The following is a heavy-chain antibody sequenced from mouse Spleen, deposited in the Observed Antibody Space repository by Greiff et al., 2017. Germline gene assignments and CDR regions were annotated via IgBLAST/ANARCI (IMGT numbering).Heavy chain of an antibody. Sequence: EVMLVESGGGLVKPGGSLKLSCAASGFTFSDYGMHWVRQAPEKGLEWVAYISSGSSTIYYADTVKGRFTISRDNAKNTLFLQMTSLRSEDTAMYYCATIHYYGYVGAMDYWGQGTSVTVSS. CDR1: GFTFSDYG. D-gene: IGHD1-2*01. CDR2: ISSGSSTI. V-gene: IGHV5-17*01. J-gene: IGHJ4*01. CDR3: ATIHYYGYVGAMDY.